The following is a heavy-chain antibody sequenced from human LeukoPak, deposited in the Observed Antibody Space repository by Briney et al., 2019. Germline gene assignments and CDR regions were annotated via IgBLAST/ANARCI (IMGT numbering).Heavy chain of an antibody. D-gene: IGHD5-18*01. CDR3: AYSGYSYGFDY. CDR2: INPSGGST. J-gene: IGHJ4*02. V-gene: IGHV1-46*01. Sequence: ASVKVSCKASGYTFTSYHMHWVRKAPGQGLEWMGIINPSGGSTSYAQKFQGRVTMTRDTSTSTVYMELSSLRSEDTAVYYCAYSGYSYGFDYWGQGTLVTVSS. CDR1: GYTFTSYH.